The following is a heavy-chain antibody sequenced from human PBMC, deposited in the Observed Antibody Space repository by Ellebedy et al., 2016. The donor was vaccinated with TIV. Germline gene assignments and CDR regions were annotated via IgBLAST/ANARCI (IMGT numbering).Heavy chain of an antibody. J-gene: IGHJ4*02. Sequence: GGSLRLSXAASGFTFSSHSMSWVRQAPGKGLEWVSSIDPTSTYIYYADSLKGRFTISRDNAKNSLYLQMNSLRAEDTAVYYCARGASGLTPASFNDCWGQGTLVTVSS. CDR1: GFTFSSHS. CDR3: ARGASGLTPASFNDC. D-gene: IGHD4-23*01. V-gene: IGHV3-21*06. CDR2: IDPTSTYI.